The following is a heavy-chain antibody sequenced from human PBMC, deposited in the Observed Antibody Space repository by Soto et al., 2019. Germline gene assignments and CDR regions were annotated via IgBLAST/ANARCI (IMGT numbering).Heavy chain of an antibody. D-gene: IGHD3-9*01. J-gene: IGHJ4*02. Sequence: EVQLVQSGAEVKKPGESLRNSCKGSGYSFTSYWISWVRQMPGKGLEWMGRIEPSNSYTNYSPSFQGHVTISADKSISTAYLQWSSLKASDAAIYYCARHYNILTGYDYWGQGTLVTVSS. CDR2: IEPSNSYT. CDR1: GYSFTSYW. V-gene: IGHV5-10-1*01. CDR3: ARHYNILTGYDY.